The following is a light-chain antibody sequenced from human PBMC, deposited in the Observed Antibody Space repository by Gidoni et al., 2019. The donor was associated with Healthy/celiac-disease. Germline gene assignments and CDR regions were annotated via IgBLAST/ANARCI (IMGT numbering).Light chain of an antibody. CDR1: QSISSN. CDR2: AAS. J-gene: IGKJ2*01. V-gene: IGKV1-39*01. CDR3: QHSYSTPYT. Sequence: EIRMTRPPSSLSASVGDRVTITCRARQSISSNLNGYKQKPGKAPKLLIYAASSWQSGVPSRFSGSGSGTDFTPTISSLQPEDFATYYGQHSYSTPYTFGQGTKLEIK.